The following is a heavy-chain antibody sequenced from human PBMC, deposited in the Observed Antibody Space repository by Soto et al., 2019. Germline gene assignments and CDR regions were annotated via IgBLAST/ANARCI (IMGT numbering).Heavy chain of an antibody. CDR1: GGTFSSYS. CDR3: ARDGGRHSGGSDY. CDR2: IIPIFGTA. D-gene: IGHD1-26*01. J-gene: IGHJ4*02. Sequence: QVQLVQSGAEVKKPGSSVKVSCKASGGTFSSYSINWVRQAPGQGLERMGEIIPIFGTANYAQKFQGRVTITADESTSTAYMELSSMRSEDTAVYYCARDGGRHSGGSDYWGQGTLVPVSS. V-gene: IGHV1-69*01.